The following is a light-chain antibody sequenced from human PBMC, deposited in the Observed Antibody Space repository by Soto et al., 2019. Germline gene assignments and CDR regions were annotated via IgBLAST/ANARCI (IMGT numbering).Light chain of an antibody. CDR3: QQYTNWPPNT. J-gene: IGKJ5*01. CDR1: QGISSY. V-gene: IGKV1-9*01. CDR2: TAS. Sequence: DIQLTQSPSFLSASVGARVPITCRASQGISSYLAWYQQKPGKAPKLLISTASTLQSGVPSRFSGSGPGTEFTLTISSLQSEDFAVYYCQQYTNWPPNTFGQGTRLEIK.